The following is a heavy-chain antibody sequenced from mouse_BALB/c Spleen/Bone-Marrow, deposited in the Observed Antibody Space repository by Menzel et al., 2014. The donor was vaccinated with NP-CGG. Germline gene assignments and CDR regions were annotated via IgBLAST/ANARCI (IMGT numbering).Heavy chain of an antibody. J-gene: IGHJ2*01. V-gene: IGHV1S81*02. CDR2: ITPSNGRT. D-gene: IGHD2-2*01. CDR1: GYTFTNYW. CDR3: GRGLEG. Sequence: VPVVEFGAALVKSGASVQLSCKASGYTFTNYWMHWVNTRPGQGLEWIGGITPSNGRTNYNEMFKSKAILTVDKSSSTPDVQHSSLTSEDSAVYCRGRGLEGWGQGITLT.